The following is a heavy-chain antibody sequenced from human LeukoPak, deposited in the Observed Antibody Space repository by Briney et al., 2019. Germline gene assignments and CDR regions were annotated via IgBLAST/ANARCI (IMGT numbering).Heavy chain of an antibody. CDR3: AKGVRYLDWWILDY. J-gene: IGHJ4*02. CDR1: GFTFNNYA. D-gene: IGHD3-9*01. CDR2: ISGSDYT. Sequence: GGSLRLSCAASGFTFNNYAMSWVRQAPGTGLEWVSGISGSDYTYYTDSVKGRFTISRDNSKNTLYLQMNSLRAEDTAVYYCAKGVRYLDWWILDYWGQGTPVTVSS. V-gene: IGHV3-23*01.